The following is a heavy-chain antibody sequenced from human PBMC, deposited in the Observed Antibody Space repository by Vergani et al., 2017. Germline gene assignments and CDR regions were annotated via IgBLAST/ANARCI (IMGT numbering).Heavy chain of an antibody. V-gene: IGHV3-23*04. D-gene: IGHD6-19*01. J-gene: IGHJ3*02. CDR3: AKVGCAEVADTFGAFDI. CDR1: GFSFRGYA. CDR2: ISDNGGTT. Sequence: EVDLVESGGGLAQPGGSLRLSCEASGFSFRGYAMSWVRQAPGKGLEWVSSISDNGGTTYYADSVKGRFTISRDNSKNTLFVHMHSLSPEATVVYYCAKVGCAEVADTFGAFDIWGQGTMVTVSS.